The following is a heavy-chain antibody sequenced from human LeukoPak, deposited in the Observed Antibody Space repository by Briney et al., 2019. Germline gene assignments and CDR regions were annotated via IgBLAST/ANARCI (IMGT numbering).Heavy chain of an antibody. CDR3: AILLGDSSGYYYGGGPYYYYMDV. D-gene: IGHD3-22*01. CDR2: INPNSGGT. V-gene: IGHV1-2*06. J-gene: IGHJ6*03. CDR1: GYTFTGYY. Sequence: GASVEVSCKASGYTFTGYYMHWVRQAPGQGLEWMGRINPNSGGTNYAQKFQGRVTMTRDTSISTAYMELSRLRSDDTAVYYCAILLGDSSGYYYGGGPYYYYMDVWGKGTTVTVSS.